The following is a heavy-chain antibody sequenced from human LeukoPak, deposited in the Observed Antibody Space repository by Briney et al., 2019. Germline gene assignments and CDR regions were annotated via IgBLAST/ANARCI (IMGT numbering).Heavy chain of an antibody. D-gene: IGHD1-26*01. V-gene: IGHV4-34*01. CDR2: INHSGST. CDR1: GGSFSGYY. Sequence: SETLSLTCAVYGGSFSGYYWSWIRQSPGKGLEWIGEINHSGSTNYNPSLKSRVTMSVDTSKNQFSLKLSSVTAADTAVYYCARDVGATPWFDPWGQGTLVTVSS. CDR3: ARDVGATPWFDP. J-gene: IGHJ5*02.